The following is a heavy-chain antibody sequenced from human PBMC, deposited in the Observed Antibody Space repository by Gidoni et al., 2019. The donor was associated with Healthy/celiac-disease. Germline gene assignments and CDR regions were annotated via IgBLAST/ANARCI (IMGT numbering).Heavy chain of an antibody. D-gene: IGHD3-22*01. CDR2: ISGSGGST. J-gene: IGHJ4*02. V-gene: IGHV3-23*01. Sequence: EVQLFVSGGGLVQPGRSLRLPCAASGFTFSSYAMSWVRQAPGKGLERVSAISGSGGSTYYADSVKGRFTISRDNSKNTLYLQMNSLRAEDTAVYYCAKLGYYYDSSGHFDYWGQGTLVTVSS. CDR1: GFTFSSYA. CDR3: AKLGYYYDSSGHFDY.